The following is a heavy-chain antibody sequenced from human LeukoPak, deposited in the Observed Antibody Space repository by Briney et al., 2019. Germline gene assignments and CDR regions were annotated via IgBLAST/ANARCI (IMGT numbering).Heavy chain of an antibody. Sequence: EASVKVSCKASGYTFTSYYMHWVRQAPGQGLEWMGIINPSGGSTSYAQKFQGRVTMTRDTSTSTAYMELRSLRSDDTAVYYCARDVYYDSSGYYGGAYYFDYWGQGTLVTVSS. CDR1: GYTFTSYY. V-gene: IGHV1-46*01. CDR2: INPSGGST. J-gene: IGHJ4*02. CDR3: ARDVYYDSSGYYGGAYYFDY. D-gene: IGHD3-22*01.